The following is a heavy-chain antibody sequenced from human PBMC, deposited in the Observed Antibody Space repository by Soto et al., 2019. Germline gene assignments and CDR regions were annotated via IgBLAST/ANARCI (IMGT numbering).Heavy chain of an antibody. J-gene: IGHJ4*02. CDR1: GFTFSSYA. Sequence: QVQLVESGGGVVQPGRSLRLSCAASGFTFSSYAMHWVRQAPGKGLEWVAVISYDGSNKYYADSVKGRFTISRDNSKNTLYLQMNSLRAEVTAVYYCARDLGWELLWCYFDYWGQGTLVTVSS. D-gene: IGHD1-26*01. V-gene: IGHV3-30-3*01. CDR2: ISYDGSNK. CDR3: ARDLGWELLWCYFDY.